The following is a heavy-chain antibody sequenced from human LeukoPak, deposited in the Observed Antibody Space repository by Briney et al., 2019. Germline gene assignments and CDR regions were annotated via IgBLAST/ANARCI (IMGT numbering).Heavy chain of an antibody. CDR1: GFTSSSYG. D-gene: IGHD1-26*01. CDR3: ARDRRVGATWSVGAFDI. Sequence: PGRSLRLSCAASGFTSSSYGMRWVRQAPGKGLEWVAVISYDGSNKYYADSVKGRFTISRDNAKNSLSLQMNSLRAEDTAIYYCARDRRVGATWSVGAFDIWGQGTTDTVSS. J-gene: IGHJ3*02. CDR2: ISYDGSNK. V-gene: IGHV3-30*03.